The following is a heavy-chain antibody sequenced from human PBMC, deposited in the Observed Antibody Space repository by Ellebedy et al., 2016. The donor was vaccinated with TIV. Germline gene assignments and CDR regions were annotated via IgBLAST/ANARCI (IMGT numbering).Heavy chain of an antibody. D-gene: IGHD2-15*01. CDR3: ARDVLSGGYCSGGYCYSPTGFDL. J-gene: IGHJ4*02. CDR2: ISGSGDRV. CDR1: GFSFSNHA. Sequence: GESLKISCAASGFSFSNHAMHWVRQAPGKGLEWVSTISGSGDRVDYRDSVKGRFTISRDNPKNTLNLQMISLRAEDTALYYCARDVLSGGYCSGGYCYSPTGFDLWGQGTLVTVSS. V-gene: IGHV3-23*01.